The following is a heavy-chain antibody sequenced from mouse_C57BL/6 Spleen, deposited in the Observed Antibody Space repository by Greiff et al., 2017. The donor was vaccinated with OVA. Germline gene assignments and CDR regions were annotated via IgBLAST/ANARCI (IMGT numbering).Heavy chain of an antibody. V-gene: IGHV1-5*01. CDR3: TRPRYDYDYYDMDY. D-gene: IGHD2-4*01. CDR2: IYPGNSET. Sequence: VQLKESGTVLARPGASVKMSCKTSGYTFTSYRMHWVKQRPGQGLEWIGAIYPGNSETSYNQKFKGKAKLTADTSASTAYMELSSLTNEDTAVYYCTRPRYDYDYYDMDYWGQGTSVTVSS. CDR1: GYTFTSYR. J-gene: IGHJ4*01.